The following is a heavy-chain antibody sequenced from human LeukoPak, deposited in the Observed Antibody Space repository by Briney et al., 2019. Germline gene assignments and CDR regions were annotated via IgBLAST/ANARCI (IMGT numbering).Heavy chain of an antibody. CDR2: ISGSGGDT. CDR1: GFTFSSHA. CDR3: AKDLTRARTYYYDSSDAFDI. D-gene: IGHD3-22*01. V-gene: IGHV3-23*01. J-gene: IGHJ3*02. Sequence: GSLRLSCAASGFTFSSHAMSWVRQAPGKGLEWVSGISGSGGDTYYADSVKGRFTISRDNSKNTLYLQMNSLRAEDTAVYYCAKDLTRARTYYYDSSDAFDIWGQGTMVTVSS.